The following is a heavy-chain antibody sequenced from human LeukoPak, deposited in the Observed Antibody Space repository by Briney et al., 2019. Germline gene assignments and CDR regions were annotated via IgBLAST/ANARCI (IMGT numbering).Heavy chain of an antibody. Sequence: PSEILSLTCTVSGGSISSSSYYWGWIRQPPGKGLEWIGSIYYSGSTYYNPSLKSRVTISVDTSKNQFSLKLSSVTAADTAVYYCARGSDYGGKRNYFDYWGQGTLVTVSS. CDR3: ARGSDYGGKRNYFDY. D-gene: IGHD4-23*01. CDR1: GGSISSSSYY. J-gene: IGHJ4*02. V-gene: IGHV4-39*07. CDR2: IYYSGST.